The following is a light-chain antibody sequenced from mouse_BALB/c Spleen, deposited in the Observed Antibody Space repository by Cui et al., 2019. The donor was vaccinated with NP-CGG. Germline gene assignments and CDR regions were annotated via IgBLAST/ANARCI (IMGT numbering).Light chain of an antibody. CDR1: TGAVTTSNY. J-gene: IGLJ1*01. V-gene: IGLV1*01. Sequence: QAVVTQDSAHTTSPGETVTFTCRSSTGAVTTSNYANWVQEKPDHLFTGLIGGTNNRAPGVPARFSGSLIGDKAALTITGAQTEDEAIYFCALWYSNHWVFGGGTRLTVL. CDR3: ALWYSNHWV. CDR2: GTN.